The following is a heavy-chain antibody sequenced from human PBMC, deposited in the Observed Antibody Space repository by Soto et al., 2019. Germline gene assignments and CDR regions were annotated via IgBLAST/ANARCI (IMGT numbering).Heavy chain of an antibody. J-gene: IGHJ4*02. CDR1: GGSISSNY. D-gene: IGHD6-13*01. CDR3: ARYRREAVAGYTLDD. CDR2: VYNSGST. Sequence: SETLSLTCTVSGGSISSNYWTWIRQPPGKGLEWIGYVYNSGSTNYNPSLKSRVTISEDTSKSQFSLKVNSMTAADTAVYYCARYRREAVAGYTLDDWGQGILVTVSS. V-gene: IGHV4-59*01.